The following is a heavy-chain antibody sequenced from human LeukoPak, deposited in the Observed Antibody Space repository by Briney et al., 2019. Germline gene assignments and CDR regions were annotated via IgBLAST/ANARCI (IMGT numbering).Heavy chain of an antibody. CDR3: ARGYYYDSSGYLYYFDY. CDR1: GGSISSYY. J-gene: IGHJ4*02. CDR2: IYTSGST. Sequence: SETLSLTCTVSGGSISSYYWSWIRQPAGKGLEWIGRIYTSGSTNYNPSLKSRVTMSVDTSRNQFSLKLSSVTAADTAVYYCARGYYYDSSGYLYYFDYWGQGTLVTVSS. V-gene: IGHV4-4*07. D-gene: IGHD3-22*01.